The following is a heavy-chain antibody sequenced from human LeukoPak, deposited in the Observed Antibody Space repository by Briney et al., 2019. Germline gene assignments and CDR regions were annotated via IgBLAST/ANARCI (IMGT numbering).Heavy chain of an antibody. Sequence: ASVKVSCKASGYILTNYAMNWVRQAPGQGLEWMGGIIPIFGTANYAQKFQGRVTITADKSTSTAYMELSSLRSEDTAVYYCASTYYDFWSGLTRRGNWFDPWGQGTLVTVSS. CDR3: ASTYYDFWSGLTRRGNWFDP. V-gene: IGHV1-69*06. CDR2: IIPIFGTA. J-gene: IGHJ5*02. D-gene: IGHD3-3*01. CDR1: GYILTNYA.